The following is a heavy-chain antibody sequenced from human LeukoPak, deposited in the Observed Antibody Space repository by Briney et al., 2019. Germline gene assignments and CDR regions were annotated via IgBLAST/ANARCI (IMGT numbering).Heavy chain of an antibody. CDR1: GGSISSSSYY. Sequence: PSETLSLTCTVSGGSISSSSYYWGWIRQPPGKGLEWIGSIYYSGSTYYNPSLKSRVTISVDTSKNQFSLKLSSVTAADTAVYYCARDAPPRILLTLWAWTPKFYFDYWGQGTLVTVSS. CDR3: ARDAPPRILLTLWAWTPKFYFDY. CDR2: IYYSGST. D-gene: IGHD3-16*01. J-gene: IGHJ4*02. V-gene: IGHV4-39*07.